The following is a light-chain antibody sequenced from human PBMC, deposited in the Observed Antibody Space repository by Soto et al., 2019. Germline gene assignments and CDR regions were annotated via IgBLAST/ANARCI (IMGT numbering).Light chain of an antibody. J-gene: IGKJ1*01. Sequence: DIQMTQSPSTLSASVGDRVTITCRARQSISYWLAWYQQKPGKAPNLLIYDASSLESGVPSRFSGSGSGTEFTLTVSSLQPDDFATYYCQQYSTWWTFGQGTKVEIK. V-gene: IGKV1-5*01. CDR2: DAS. CDR1: QSISYW. CDR3: QQYSTWWT.